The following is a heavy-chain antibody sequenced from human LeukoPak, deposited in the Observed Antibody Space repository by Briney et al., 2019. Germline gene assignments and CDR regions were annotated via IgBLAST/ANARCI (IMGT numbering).Heavy chain of an antibody. CDR1: GGSINRYY. CDR2: IYSNGSP. V-gene: IGHV4-4*07. CDR3: ARAHASGYFDVFDI. Sequence: SETLSLTCSVSGGSINRYYFSWIRQSAGKGLEWIGRIYSNGSPDYNPSLNSRVTMSVDTSKNQVSLKLYSMTAADTAVYYCARAHASGYFDVFDIWGQGTMVTVSS. J-gene: IGHJ3*02. D-gene: IGHD3-22*01.